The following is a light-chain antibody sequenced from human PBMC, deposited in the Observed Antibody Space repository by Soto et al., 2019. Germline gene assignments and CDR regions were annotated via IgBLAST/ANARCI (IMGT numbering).Light chain of an antibody. CDR3: VQALQTPRI. CDR2: FGS. J-gene: IGKJ5*01. V-gene: IGKV2-28*01. CDR1: QSLLHSNGNIY. Sequence: DIVMTQSPLSLPVTPGEPASISCRSSQSLLHSNGNIYVDWYLQRPGQSPQLLIYFGSNRASGVPDRFSGSGSGTDFTLKISRVEAEDVGVYYCVQALQTPRIFGQGTRLEIK.